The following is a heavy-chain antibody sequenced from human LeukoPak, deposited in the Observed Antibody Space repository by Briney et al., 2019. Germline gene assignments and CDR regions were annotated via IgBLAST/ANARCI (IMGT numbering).Heavy chain of an antibody. CDR3: ARVREDPWNSAPHAFDI. V-gene: IGHV4-59*08. Sequence: ASETLSLTCTVSGGSISSYYWSWIRQPPGKGLEWIGYIYYSGSTNYKPSLKSRVTISVDTSKNQFSLKLSSVTAADTAVYYCARVREDPWNSAPHAFDIWGQGTMVTVSS. D-gene: IGHD1-1*01. J-gene: IGHJ3*02. CDR1: GGSISSYY. CDR2: IYYSGST.